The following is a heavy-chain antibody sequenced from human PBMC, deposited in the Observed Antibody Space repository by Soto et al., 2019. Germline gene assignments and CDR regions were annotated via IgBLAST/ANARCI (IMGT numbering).Heavy chain of an antibody. V-gene: IGHV4-30-2*01. CDR1: GGSISSGGYS. D-gene: IGHD4-17*01. CDR2: IYHSGST. CDR3: ARGLTMVTPSDY. J-gene: IGHJ4*02. Sequence: QLQLQESGSGLVKPSQTLSLTCAVSGGSISSGGYSWSWIRQPPGKGLEWIGYIYHSGSTYYNPSLKTRVSTALVRSQNQISLKLSSVTAAVTALYHRARGLTMVTPSDYWGQGTLVTVSS.